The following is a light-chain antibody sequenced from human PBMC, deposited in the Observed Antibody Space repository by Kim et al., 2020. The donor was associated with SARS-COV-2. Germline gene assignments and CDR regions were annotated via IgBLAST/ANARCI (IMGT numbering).Light chain of an antibody. CDR2: GAS. J-gene: IGKJ2*01. Sequence: EIVLTQSPGTLSLSPGERATLSCRASQSLSSTYLACYQQKPGQAPRLLIYGASSRATGIPDRFSGSGSGTDFTLTISRLEPEDFAVFYCQQYGTSPQTFGQGTKLEI. CDR1: QSLSSTY. V-gene: IGKV3-20*01. CDR3: QQYGTSPQT.